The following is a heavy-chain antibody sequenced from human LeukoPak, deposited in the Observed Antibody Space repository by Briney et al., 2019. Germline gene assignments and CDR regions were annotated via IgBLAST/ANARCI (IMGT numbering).Heavy chain of an antibody. D-gene: IGHD6-19*01. CDR2: IYYSGST. CDR1: GGSISSYY. Sequence: PSETLSLTCTVSGGSISSYYWSWIRQPPGKGLEWIGYIYYSGSTNYNPSLKSRVTISVDTSKNQFSLKLSSVTAADTAVYYCARWRSYSSGWGVFDYWGQGTLVTVSS. CDR3: ARWRSYSSGWGVFDY. V-gene: IGHV4-59*01. J-gene: IGHJ4*02.